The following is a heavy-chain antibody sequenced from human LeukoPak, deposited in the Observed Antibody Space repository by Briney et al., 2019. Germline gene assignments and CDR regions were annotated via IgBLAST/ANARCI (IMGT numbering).Heavy chain of an antibody. Sequence: SETLSLTCTVSGGSISSYYWSWIRQPAGKGLEWIGRIYGSGSTDYNPSLKSRVTMSIDTSKNQFSLNLLSVTAAHTAVYYCARVSWFPGTSYYYMDVWGKGTTVTVSS. CDR3: ARVSWFPGTSYYYMDV. CDR2: IYGSGST. V-gene: IGHV4-4*07. CDR1: GGSISSYY. J-gene: IGHJ6*03. D-gene: IGHD1-1*01.